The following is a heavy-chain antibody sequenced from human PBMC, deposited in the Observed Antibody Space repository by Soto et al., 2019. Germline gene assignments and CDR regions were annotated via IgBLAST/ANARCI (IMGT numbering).Heavy chain of an antibody. Sequence: GASVKVSCKASGYTFTGYYMHWVRQAPGQGLEWMGWINPNSGGTNYAQKFQGRVTMTRDTSISTAYMELSRLRSDDAAVYYCARDRTTVTTGDAFDIWGQGTMVTVSS. CDR1: GYTFTGYY. J-gene: IGHJ3*02. CDR2: INPNSGGT. CDR3: ARDRTTVTTGDAFDI. D-gene: IGHD4-4*01. V-gene: IGHV1-2*02.